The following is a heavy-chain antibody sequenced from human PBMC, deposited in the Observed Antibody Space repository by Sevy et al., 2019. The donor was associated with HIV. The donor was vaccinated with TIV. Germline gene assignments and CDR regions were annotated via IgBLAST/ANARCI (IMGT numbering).Heavy chain of an antibody. Sequence: ASVKVSCKASGGTFSSYAISWVRQAPGQGLEWMGGIIPIFGTANYVQKFQGRVTITADESTSTAYMELSSLRSEDTAVYYCARDTLAYCGGDCHHDAFDIRGQGTMVTVSS. CDR3: ARDTLAYCGGDCHHDAFDI. V-gene: IGHV1-69*13. CDR1: GGTFSSYA. CDR2: IIPIFGTA. J-gene: IGHJ3*02. D-gene: IGHD2-21*02.